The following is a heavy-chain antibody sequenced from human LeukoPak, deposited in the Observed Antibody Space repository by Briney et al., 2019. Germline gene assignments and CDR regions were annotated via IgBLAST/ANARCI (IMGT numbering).Heavy chain of an antibody. CDR2: IDHSGNM. CDR1: GGPFSGYY. CDR3: ARGFSGYIRRYYFDY. V-gene: IGHV4-34*01. Sequence: PSETLSLXCGVHGGPFSGYYWNWIRQPPGKELEWIGEIDHSGNMNYNPSLKSRVTISVDTSKHHFSLELSSVTAADTAVYYCARGFSGYIRRYYFDYWGQGTLVTVSS. J-gene: IGHJ4*02. D-gene: IGHD5-24*01.